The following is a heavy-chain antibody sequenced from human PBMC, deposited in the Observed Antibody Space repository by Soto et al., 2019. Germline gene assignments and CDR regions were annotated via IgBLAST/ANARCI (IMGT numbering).Heavy chain of an antibody. D-gene: IGHD4-17*01. CDR1: GFTFSSYG. J-gene: IGHJ3*02. CDR3: ARLQFGPADYGDYVRAFDI. Sequence: PGGSLRLSCAASGFTFSSYGMHWVRQAPGKGLEWVAVIWYDGSNKYYADSVKGRFTISRDNSKNTLYLQMNSLRAEDTAVYYCARLQFGPADYGDYVRAFDIWGQGTMVTVSS. CDR2: IWYDGSNK. V-gene: IGHV3-33*01.